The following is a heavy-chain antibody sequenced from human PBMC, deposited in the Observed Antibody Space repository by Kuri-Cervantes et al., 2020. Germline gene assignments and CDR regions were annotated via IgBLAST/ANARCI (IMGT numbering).Heavy chain of an antibody. D-gene: IGHD3-16*01. CDR1: GFTFSSYW. Sequence: GESLKISCAASGFTFSSYWMSWVRQAPGKGLEWVANIKQDGSEKYYEDSVKGRFTISRDNAKNSLYLQMNSLRAEDTAVYYCARGRSMITFGGVRRYFDYWGQGTLVTVSS. V-gene: IGHV3-7*01. J-gene: IGHJ4*02. CDR2: IKQDGSEK. CDR3: ARGRSMITFGGVRRYFDY.